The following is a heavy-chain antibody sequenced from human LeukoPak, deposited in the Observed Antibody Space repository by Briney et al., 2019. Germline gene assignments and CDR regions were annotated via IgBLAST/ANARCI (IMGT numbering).Heavy chain of an antibody. Sequence: SQTLSLTCTVSGGSISSGSYYWSWIRQPAGKGLEWIGRIYTSGSTNYNPSLKSRVTISVDTSKNQFSLKLSSVTAADTAVYYCARDLAGELSYAFDIWGQGTMVTVSS. CDR1: GGSISSGSYY. CDR2: IYTSGST. D-gene: IGHD3-10*01. J-gene: IGHJ3*02. V-gene: IGHV4-61*02. CDR3: ARDLAGELSYAFDI.